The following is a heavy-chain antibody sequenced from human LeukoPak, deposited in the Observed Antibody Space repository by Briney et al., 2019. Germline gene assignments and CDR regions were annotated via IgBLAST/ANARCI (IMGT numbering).Heavy chain of an antibody. CDR3: ARGDCSSTSCYGYYYYYGMDV. CDR2: IYSGGST. D-gene: IGHD2-2*01. J-gene: IGHJ6*02. CDR1: GFTVSSKY. V-gene: IGHV3-66*01. Sequence: GGSLRLSCVASGFTVSSKYMSWVRQAPGKGLEWVSIIYSGGSTYYADSVKGRFTISRDNSKNTLYLQMNSLRAEDTAVYYCARGDCSSTSCYGYYYYYGMDVWGQGTTVTVSS.